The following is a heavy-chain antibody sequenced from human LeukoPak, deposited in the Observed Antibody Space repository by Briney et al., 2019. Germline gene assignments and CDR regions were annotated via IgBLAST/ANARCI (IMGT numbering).Heavy chain of an antibody. V-gene: IGHV1-18*01. Sequence: ASVKVSCKASGYTFTAYGITWVRQAPGQGLESMGWISGYTGNPNYAQKFQGRVTITADESTSTAYMELSGLRSEDTAVYYCARGGRWLPGGYWGQGTLVTVSS. D-gene: IGHD5-24*01. CDR1: GYTFTAYG. CDR2: ISGYTGNP. J-gene: IGHJ4*02. CDR3: ARGGRWLPGGY.